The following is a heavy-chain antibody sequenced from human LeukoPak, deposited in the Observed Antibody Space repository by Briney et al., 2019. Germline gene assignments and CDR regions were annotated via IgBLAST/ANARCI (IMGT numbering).Heavy chain of an antibody. CDR1: GGSFSGYY. V-gene: IGHV4-34*01. CDR2: INHSGST. CDR3: ARARPRSSPDY. Sequence: PSETRSLTCAVYGGSFSGYYWSWIRQPPGKGLEWIGEINHSGSTNYNPSLKSRVTISVDTSKNQFSLKLSSVTAADTAVYYCARARPRSSPDYWCQGTLVTVSS. J-gene: IGHJ4*02.